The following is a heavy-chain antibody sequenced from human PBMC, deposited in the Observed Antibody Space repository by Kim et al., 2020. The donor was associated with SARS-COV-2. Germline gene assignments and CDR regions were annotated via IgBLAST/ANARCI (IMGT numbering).Heavy chain of an antibody. J-gene: IGHJ1*01. Sequence: SETLSLTCTVSADSITTSAYYWGWIRQPPGQGLEWIVTLHHSGLCQNNPSLKSLATISLNTSNNQFPLKLTPVTAEATALYYCASGALGGFRELPEY. V-gene: IGHV4-39*06. CDR1: ADSITTSAYY. CDR3: ASGALGGFRELPEY. CDR2: LHHSGLC. D-gene: IGHD1-26*01.